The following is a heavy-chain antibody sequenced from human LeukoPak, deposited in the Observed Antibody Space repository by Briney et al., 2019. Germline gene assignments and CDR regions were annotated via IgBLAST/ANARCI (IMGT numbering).Heavy chain of an antibody. J-gene: IGHJ4*02. CDR2: IYSTGST. CDR1: GGSISSYY. V-gene: IGHV4-4*07. D-gene: IGHD6-6*01. Sequence: SETLSLTCTVSGGSISSYYWSWIRQPAGKGLEWIGRIYSTGSTNYNPSLKSRVTMSVDTSKNQFSLKLSSVTAADTAVYYCAREIAARHFDYWGQGTLVTVSS. CDR3: AREIAARHFDY.